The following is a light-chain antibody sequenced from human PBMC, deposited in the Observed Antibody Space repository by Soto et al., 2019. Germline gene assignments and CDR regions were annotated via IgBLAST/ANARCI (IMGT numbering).Light chain of an antibody. V-gene: IGKV3-20*01. CDR3: QQYGSSPCT. J-gene: IGKJ1*01. CDR2: GAS. Sequence: EVELTQSPCTLFLSPGERATLSCRASQSVSSSYLAWYQQKPGQAPLLLIYGASSMASGIPHRFSGSGSGTEFTLTISRLQPEDFAVYYCQQYGSSPCTFGEGTKVQIK. CDR1: QSVSSSY.